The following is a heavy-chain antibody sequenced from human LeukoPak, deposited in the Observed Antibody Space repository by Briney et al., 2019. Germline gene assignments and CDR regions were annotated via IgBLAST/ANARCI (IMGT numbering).Heavy chain of an antibody. CDR2: IYTSGST. J-gene: IGHJ6*04. D-gene: IGHD3-9*01. CDR3: ARGSAYYDILTGYRPPYGMDV. V-gene: IGHV4-61*02. Sequence: SETLSLTCTVSGGSISSGSYYWSWIRQPAGKGLEWIGRIYTSGSTNYNPSLKSRVTVSVDTSKNQFSLKLSSVTAADTAVYYCARGSAYYDILTGYRPPYGMDVWGKGTTVTVSS. CDR1: GGSISSGSYY.